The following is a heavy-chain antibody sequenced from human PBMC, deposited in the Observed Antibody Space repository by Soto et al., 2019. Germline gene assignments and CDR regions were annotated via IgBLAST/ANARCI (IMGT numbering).Heavy chain of an antibody. CDR3: ARFIVEIGAAGWGRPMDV. CDR2: INSGGVT. Sequence: GGSLRLSCAASGFTFSSHVMTWVRQGPGKGLQWVSTINSGGVTYYADSVKGRFTISRDNSRNTLYLQMNSLSAEDTAVYYCARFIVEIGAAGWGRPMDVCGQGTTVTVSS. CDR1: GFTFSSHV. J-gene: IGHJ6*02. D-gene: IGHD2-2*01. V-gene: IGHV3-23*01.